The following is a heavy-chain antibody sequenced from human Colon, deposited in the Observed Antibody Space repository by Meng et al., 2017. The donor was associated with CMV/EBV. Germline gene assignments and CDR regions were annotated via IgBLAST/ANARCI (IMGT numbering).Heavy chain of an antibody. J-gene: IGHJ4*02. D-gene: IGHD3-3*01. CDR1: GFTFDDFA. CDR2: ISWNGGRV. CDR3: AKDIAMAGVVNGVEN. Sequence: GGSLRLSCAASGFTFDDFAMHWVRQGPGKGLEWVSGISWNGGRVGYADTVKGRFTITRDNAKNSVYLQMSSLRVEDTGVYYCAKDIAMAGVVNGVENWGQGTLVTVSS. V-gene: IGHV3-9*01.